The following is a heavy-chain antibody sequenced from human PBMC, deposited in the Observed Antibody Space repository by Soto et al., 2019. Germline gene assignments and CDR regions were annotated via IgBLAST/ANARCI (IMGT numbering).Heavy chain of an antibody. CDR3: ARTMVRGVIWWFDP. V-gene: IGHV1-2*02. J-gene: IGHJ5*02. Sequence: ASVKVSCKASGYTFTGYYMHWVRQAPGQGLEWMGWINPNSGGTNYAQKFQGRVTMTRDTSISTAYMELSRLRSDDTAVYCCARTMVRGVIWWFDPWGQGTLVTVSS. CDR1: GYTFTGYY. D-gene: IGHD3-10*01. CDR2: INPNSGGT.